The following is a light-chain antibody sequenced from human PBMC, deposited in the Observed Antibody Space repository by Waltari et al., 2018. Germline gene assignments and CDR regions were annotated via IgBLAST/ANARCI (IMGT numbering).Light chain of an antibody. CDR3: QQYLSAPFT. CDR1: HGVLSSNTWNY. Sequence: DIVMTQSPDSLAVSLGDRAPINCQSRHGVLSSNTWNYLAWYQHKPGQPPKLLFYWASTRESGVPDRFSGSGSGTDFTLTISSLQAEDVAVYYCQQYLSAPFTFGQGTRLEIK. CDR2: WAS. J-gene: IGKJ5*01. V-gene: IGKV4-1*01.